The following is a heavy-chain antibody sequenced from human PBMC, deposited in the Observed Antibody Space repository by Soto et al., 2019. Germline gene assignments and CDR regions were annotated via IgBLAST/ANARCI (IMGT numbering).Heavy chain of an antibody. J-gene: IGHJ3*02. Sequence: EVQVLESGGGLVQPGGSLRLSCEGSGFTVSSHAMTWIRQAPGKGPEWVSTITADGGTYYADSVKGRFAMSRDTSESTLYLQMNSLGADDTAAYYCATHVSCSGGSCQYDAFAIRGQGTMVTVSS. V-gene: IGHV3-23*01. CDR2: ITADGGT. D-gene: IGHD2-15*01. CDR1: GFTVSSHA. CDR3: ATHVSCSGGSCQYDAFAI.